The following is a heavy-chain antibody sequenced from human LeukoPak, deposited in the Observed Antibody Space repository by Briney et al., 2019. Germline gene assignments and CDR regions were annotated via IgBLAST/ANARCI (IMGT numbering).Heavy chain of an antibody. V-gene: IGHV4-4*07. J-gene: IGHJ4*02. CDR2: IYTSGST. CDR3: ARGVIVGATRAFDY. Sequence: SETLSLTCTVSGGSISSYYWSWIRQPAGKGLEWIGRIYTSGSTNYNPSLKSRVTMSVDTSKNQFSLKLSSVTAADTAVYYCARGVIVGATRAFDYWGQGTLVTVSS. D-gene: IGHD1-26*01. CDR1: GGSISSYY.